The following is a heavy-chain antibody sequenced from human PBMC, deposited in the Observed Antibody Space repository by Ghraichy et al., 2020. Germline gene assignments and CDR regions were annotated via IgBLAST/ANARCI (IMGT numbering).Heavy chain of an antibody. CDR2: ISSSGSTI. Sequence: GGSLRLSCAASGFTFSDYYMSWIRQAPGKGLEWVSYISSSGSTIYYADSVKGRFTISRDNAKNSLYLQMNSLRAEDTAVYYCANERYYYDSSGYYPFGYFQHWGQGTLVTVSS. V-gene: IGHV3-11*01. CDR3: ANERYYYDSSGYYPFGYFQH. J-gene: IGHJ1*01. D-gene: IGHD3-22*01. CDR1: GFTFSDYY.